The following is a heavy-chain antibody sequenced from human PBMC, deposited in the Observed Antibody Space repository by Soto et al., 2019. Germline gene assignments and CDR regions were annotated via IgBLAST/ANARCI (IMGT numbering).Heavy chain of an antibody. Sequence: GGSLRLSCAASGFTFSSYDMHWVRQATGKGLEWVSAIGTAGDTYYPGSVKGRFTISRENAKNSLYLQMNSLRAGDTAVYYCAREVGPRYSSGSNWFDPWGQGTLVTVSS. V-gene: IGHV3-13*01. D-gene: IGHD6-19*01. CDR1: GFTFSSYD. J-gene: IGHJ5*02. CDR2: IGTAGDT. CDR3: AREVGPRYSSGSNWFDP.